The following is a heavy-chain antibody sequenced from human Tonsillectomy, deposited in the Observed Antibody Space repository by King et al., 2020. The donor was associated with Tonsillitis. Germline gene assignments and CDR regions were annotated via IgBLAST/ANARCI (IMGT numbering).Heavy chain of an antibody. CDR2: ITNSGTSM. Sequence: VQLVESGGGLVKPGGSLRLSCAASGFIFSDYYMSWIRQAPGKGLEWVSYITNSGTSMYYADSVMGRFTISRDNGKNSLFLQMNSLRPEDTAVYYCARQNRRSGGDLDYWGQGTLVTVSS. J-gene: IGHJ4*02. D-gene: IGHD2-21*02. CDR3: ARQNRRSGGDLDY. V-gene: IGHV3-11*01. CDR1: GFIFSDYY.